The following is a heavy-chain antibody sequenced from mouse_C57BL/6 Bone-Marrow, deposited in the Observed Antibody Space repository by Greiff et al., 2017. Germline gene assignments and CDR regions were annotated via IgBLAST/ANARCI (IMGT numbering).Heavy chain of an antibody. Sequence: DVKLVESGGGLVQPGGSLSLSCAASGFTFTDYYMSWVRQPPGKALEWLGFIRNKANGYTTEYSASVKGRFTISSDNSQSILYLQMNALRAEDSATYYCARSHAMDYWGQGTSVTVSS. CDR1: GFTFTDYY. V-gene: IGHV7-3*01. CDR2: IRNKANGYTT. J-gene: IGHJ4*01. CDR3: ARSHAMDY.